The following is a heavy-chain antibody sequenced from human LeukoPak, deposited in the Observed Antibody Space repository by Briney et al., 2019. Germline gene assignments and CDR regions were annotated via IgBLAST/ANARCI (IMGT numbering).Heavy chain of an antibody. V-gene: IGHV3-48*03. D-gene: IGHD5-18*01. J-gene: IGHJ4*02. CDR1: GFTFSSYE. CDR2: ISSSGSTI. Sequence: PGGSLRLSCAASGFTFSSYEMNWVRQAPGKGLEWVSYISSSGSTIYYADSVKGRFTISRDNAKNSLYLQMNSLRAEDTAVYYCAKSRGYIYVYAIRLFDYWGQGTLVTVSS. CDR3: AKSRGYIYVYAIRLFDY.